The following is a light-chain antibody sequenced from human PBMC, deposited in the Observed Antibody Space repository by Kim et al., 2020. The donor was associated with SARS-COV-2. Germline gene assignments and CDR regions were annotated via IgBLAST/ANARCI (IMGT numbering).Light chain of an antibody. CDR3: GTWDRSRRAGV. J-gene: IGLJ2*01. Sequence: GPNVTISGDGSTSNSGNNYVHWNQQLPATAPILLIDNNSKRTPGIPVPFSGTKCGASATLGISGLQTEGEADYYGGTWDRSRRAGVFGGGTKLTVL. CDR2: NNS. V-gene: IGLV1-51*01. CDR1: TSNSGNNY.